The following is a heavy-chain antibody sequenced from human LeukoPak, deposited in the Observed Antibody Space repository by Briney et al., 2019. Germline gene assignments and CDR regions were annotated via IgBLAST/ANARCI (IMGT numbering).Heavy chain of an antibody. Sequence: GSVKVSCKASGYTFSDHHILWVRQAPGQGLEWMGWIHPNGHDTKYAQKFQGRMTMTTDTSISTAYMELNRVTSDDTAVYYCSGHYGPGPVWGQGTLITASS. D-gene: IGHD3-10*01. CDR2: IHPNGHDT. V-gene: IGHV1-2*02. CDR1: GYTFSDHH. CDR3: SGHYGPGPV. J-gene: IGHJ4*02.